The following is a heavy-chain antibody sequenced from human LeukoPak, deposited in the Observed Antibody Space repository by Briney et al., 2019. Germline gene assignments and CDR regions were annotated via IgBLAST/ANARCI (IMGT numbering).Heavy chain of an antibody. CDR2: ISSSSSTI. V-gene: IGHV3-48*02. J-gene: IGHJ4*02. CDR3: ARGDCSGASCLLADY. D-gene: IGHD2-15*01. Sequence: PGGSLTLSCAASGFTFSSYRMDWVRQARGKGLEWVSYISSSSSTIYYADSVKGRFTISRDNAKNSQYLQMNSLTDEDTAVYYCARGDCSGASCLLADYWGQGTLVTVSS. CDR1: GFTFSSYR.